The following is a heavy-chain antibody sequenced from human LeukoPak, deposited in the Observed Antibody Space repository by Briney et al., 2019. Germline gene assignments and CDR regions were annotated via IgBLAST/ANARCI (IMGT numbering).Heavy chain of an antibody. CDR2: INPNSGGT. J-gene: IGHJ4*02. Sequence: ASVKVSCKASGYTFTGYYMHWVRQAPGQGLEWMGWINPNSGGTNYAQKFQGRVTMTRDTSISTAYMELSRLRSDDTAVYYCARRAGYYGSGSDLVYWGQGTLVTVSS. D-gene: IGHD3-10*01. V-gene: IGHV1-2*02. CDR3: ARRAGYYGSGSDLVY. CDR1: GYTFTGYY.